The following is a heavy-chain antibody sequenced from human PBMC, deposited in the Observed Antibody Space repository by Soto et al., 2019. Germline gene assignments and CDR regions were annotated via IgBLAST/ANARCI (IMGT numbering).Heavy chain of an antibody. Sequence: ASVKVSCKASGYTFTSYGISWVRQAPGQGLEWMGWINPNSGGTNYAQKFQGRVTMTRDTSISTAYMELSRLRSDYTAVYYCARDFDFWSGYAYYYYGMDVWGQGTTVTVSS. CDR3: ARDFDFWSGYAYYYYGMDV. CDR2: INPNSGGT. D-gene: IGHD3-3*01. J-gene: IGHJ6*02. CDR1: GYTFTSYG. V-gene: IGHV1-2*02.